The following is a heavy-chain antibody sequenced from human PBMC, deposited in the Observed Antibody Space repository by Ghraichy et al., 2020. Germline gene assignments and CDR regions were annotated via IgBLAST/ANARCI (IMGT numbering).Heavy chain of an antibody. D-gene: IGHD1-26*01. J-gene: IGHJ6*02. V-gene: IGHV1-58*02. CDR1: GFTFTSSA. Sequence: SVKVSCKASGFTFTSSAMQWVRQARGQRLEWIGWIVVGSGNTNYAQKFQERVTITRDMFTSTAYMELSSLRSEDTAVYYCAAGENSGSYYYYYYGMDVWGQGTTVTVSS. CDR3: AAGENSGSYYYYYYGMDV. CDR2: IVVGSGNT.